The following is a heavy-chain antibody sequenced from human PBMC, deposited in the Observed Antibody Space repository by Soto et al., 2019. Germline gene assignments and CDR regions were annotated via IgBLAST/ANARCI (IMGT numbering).Heavy chain of an antibody. J-gene: IGHJ3*02. CDR1: GYTFTSYD. CDR2: IIPIFGTA. CDR3: ARDYYDSSGYYFDAFDI. V-gene: IGHV1-69*13. Sequence: SGKVSCKASGYTFTSYDISSVRQAPGQGLEWMGGIIPIFGTANYAQKFQGRVTITADESTSTAYMELSSLRSEDTAVYYCARDYYDSSGYYFDAFDIWGQGTMVNVSS. D-gene: IGHD3-22*01.